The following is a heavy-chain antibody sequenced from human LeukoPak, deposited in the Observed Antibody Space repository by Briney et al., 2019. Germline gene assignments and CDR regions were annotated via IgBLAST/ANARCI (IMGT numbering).Heavy chain of an antibody. D-gene: IGHD4-23*01. CDR1: GYTLTELS. CDR2: FDPEDGET. V-gene: IGHV1-24*01. J-gene: IGHJ2*01. CDR3: ATATTVVTEYWYFDL. Sequence: ASVKVSCKVSGYTLTELSMHWVRQAPGKGLEWMGGFDPEDGETIYAQKFQGRVTMTEDTSTDTAYMELSSLRSEDTAVYYCATATTVVTEYWYFDLWGRGTLSLSPQ.